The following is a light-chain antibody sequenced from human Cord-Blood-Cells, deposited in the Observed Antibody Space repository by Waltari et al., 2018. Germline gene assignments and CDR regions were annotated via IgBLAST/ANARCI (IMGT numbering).Light chain of an antibody. Sequence: QSALTQPASVSGSPGQSITISCTGTSSDVGSYNLVSWYQQHPCKAPKRMIYEGSKRPSGVSNRFSGSKSGNTASLTISGLQAEDEADYYCCSYAGSSTSHVVFGGGTKLTVL. CDR3: CSYAGSSTSHVV. CDR1: SSDVGSYNL. V-gene: IGLV2-23*01. CDR2: EGS. J-gene: IGLJ2*01.